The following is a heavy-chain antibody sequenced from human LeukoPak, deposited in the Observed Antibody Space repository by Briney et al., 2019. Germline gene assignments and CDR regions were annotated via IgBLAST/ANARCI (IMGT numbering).Heavy chain of an antibody. Sequence: SETLSLTCAVSGGSISSNSYYWGWIRQPPGKGLEWIGSIYYSGSTYYNPSLKSRVTISVDTSKNQFSLKLSSVTAADTAVYYCARVGGRARGGFDYWGQGTLVTVSS. V-gene: IGHV4-39*01. J-gene: IGHJ4*02. CDR1: GGSISSNSYY. CDR2: IYYSGST. D-gene: IGHD1-26*01. CDR3: ARVGGRARGGFDY.